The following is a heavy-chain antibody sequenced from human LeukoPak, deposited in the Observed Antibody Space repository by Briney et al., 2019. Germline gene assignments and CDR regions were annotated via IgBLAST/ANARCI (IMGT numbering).Heavy chain of an antibody. D-gene: IGHD1-14*01. CDR3: IIQMEPTADIGG. CDR2: IRSKHNNYAS. Sequence: GGSLRLSCAASGFTFSGAAIHWVRQASGKGLEWVGRIRSKHNNYASAYAASVKGRFTISRDDLKNTAYLQMNSLKTEDTAVYYCIIQMEPTADIGGWGQGTLVTVSS. V-gene: IGHV3-73*01. J-gene: IGHJ4*02. CDR1: GFTFSGAA.